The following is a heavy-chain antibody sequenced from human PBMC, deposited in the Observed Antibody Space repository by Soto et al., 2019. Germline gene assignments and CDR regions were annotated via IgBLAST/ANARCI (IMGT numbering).Heavy chain of an antibody. CDR3: ARDTAYCGGDCYWDWFDP. J-gene: IGHJ5*02. Sequence: EVQLVESGGGLVKPGGSLRLSCAASGFTFSSYSMNWVRQAPGKGLEWVSSISSSSSYIYYADSVKGRFTISRDNAKNSLYLQMNSLRAEDTAVYYCARDTAYCGGDCYWDWFDPWGQGTLVTVSS. CDR1: GFTFSSYS. V-gene: IGHV3-21*01. D-gene: IGHD2-21*02. CDR2: ISSSSSYI.